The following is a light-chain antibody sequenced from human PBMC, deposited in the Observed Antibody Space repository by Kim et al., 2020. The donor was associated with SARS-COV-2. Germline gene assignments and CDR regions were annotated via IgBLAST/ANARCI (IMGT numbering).Light chain of an antibody. J-gene: IGLJ2*01. CDR3: GAWYNSLSAGI. CDR2: DND. CDR1: SSNIGKNY. V-gene: IGLV1-51*01. Sequence: QSVLTQPPSVSAAPGQKVTISCSGSSSNIGKNYVSWYQQLPATDATLLIYDNDKRAAWSPDRLFGSKSGTSATLGITGLQTGDEAYYYCGAWYNSLSAGIFGGGTKLTVL.